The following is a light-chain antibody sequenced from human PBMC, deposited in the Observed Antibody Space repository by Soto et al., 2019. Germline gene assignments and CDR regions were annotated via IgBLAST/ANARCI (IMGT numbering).Light chain of an antibody. Sequence: EIVLTQSPATLSLSPGERATLSCRASQSISSYLVWYQQKPGQAPRLLIYDASNRATGIPARFSGSGSGTDFTLTISSLELEDFAVYYCQQRETFGQGTRVEIK. J-gene: IGKJ1*01. CDR2: DAS. CDR3: QQRET. V-gene: IGKV3-11*01. CDR1: QSISSY.